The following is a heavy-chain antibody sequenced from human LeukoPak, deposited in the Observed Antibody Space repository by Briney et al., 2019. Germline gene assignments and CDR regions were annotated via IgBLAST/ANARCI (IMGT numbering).Heavy chain of an antibody. CDR3: ARAESGYSSGWYAGRHNWFDP. D-gene: IGHD6-19*01. V-gene: IGHV4-34*01. CDR1: GGSFSGYY. J-gene: IGHJ5*02. CDR2: INHSGST. Sequence: SETLSLTCAVYGGSFSGYYWSWIRQPPGKGLEWIGEINHSGSTNYNPSLESRVTISVDTSKNQFSLKLSSVTAADTAVYYCARAESGYSSGWYAGRHNWFDPWGQGTLVTVSS.